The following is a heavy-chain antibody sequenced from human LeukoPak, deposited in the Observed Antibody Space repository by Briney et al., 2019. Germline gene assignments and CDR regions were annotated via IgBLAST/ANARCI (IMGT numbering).Heavy chain of an antibody. J-gene: IGHJ3*02. CDR1: GFTFSSYS. CDR3: ARKGRDYYDSKGGAFDI. V-gene: IGHV3-30*04. CDR2: ISYGGSNK. Sequence: WRSLRLSCAASGFTFSSYSMRWVRQAPGKGLEWVADISYGGSNKYYADSVKGRFTISRDNSKNTLYLQMNSLRAEDTAVYYWARKGRDYYDSKGGAFDIWGQGTMVTVSS. D-gene: IGHD3-22*01.